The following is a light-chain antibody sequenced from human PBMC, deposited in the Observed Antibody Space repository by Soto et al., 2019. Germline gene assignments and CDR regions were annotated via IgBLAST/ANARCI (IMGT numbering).Light chain of an antibody. CDR1: QGISSW. CDR3: QQYNSYPQT. Sequence: DIQMTQSPSTLSASVGDRVTITCRASQGISSWLAWYQQKPGKAPKLLIYGASSLESGVPSRFSGSGSGTEFTLTISSLQPDDFATYYCQQYNSYPQTLGQGTKVDIK. J-gene: IGKJ1*01. V-gene: IGKV1-5*01. CDR2: GAS.